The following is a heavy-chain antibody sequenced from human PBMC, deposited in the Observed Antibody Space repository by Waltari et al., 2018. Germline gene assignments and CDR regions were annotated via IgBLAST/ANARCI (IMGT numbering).Heavy chain of an antibody. CDR2: ISSNGGST. Sequence: EVQLVESGGGLVQPGGSLRLPCAASGFTFRSYAMHWVHQAPGKGLEYVSAISSNGGSTYYADSVKGRFTISRDNSKNTLYLQMGSLRAEDMAVYYCARAREQLVPDAFDIWGQGTMVTVSS. CDR1: GFTFRSYA. V-gene: IGHV3-64*07. CDR3: ARAREQLVPDAFDI. J-gene: IGHJ3*02. D-gene: IGHD6-6*01.